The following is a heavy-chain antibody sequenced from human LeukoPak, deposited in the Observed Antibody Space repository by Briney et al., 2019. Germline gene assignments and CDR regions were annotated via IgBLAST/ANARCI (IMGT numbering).Heavy chain of an antibody. CDR3: ARIPDTYCSSTSCYLDY. V-gene: IGHV3-21*01. D-gene: IGHD2-2*01. Sequence: GGSLRLSCAASGFTFSSYSMNWVRQAPGKGLEWVSSISSGGSYIYYADSVKGRFTISRDNAKNSLYLQMNSLRAEDTAVYYCARIPDTYCSSTSCYLDYWGQGTLVTVSS. CDR2: ISSGGSYI. J-gene: IGHJ4*02. CDR1: GFTFSSYS.